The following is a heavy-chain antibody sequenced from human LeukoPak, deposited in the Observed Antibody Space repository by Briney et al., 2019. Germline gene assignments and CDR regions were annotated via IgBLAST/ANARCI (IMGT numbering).Heavy chain of an antibody. CDR1: GGSISSYY. V-gene: IGHV4-59*01. J-gene: IGHJ4*02. Sequence: PSETLSLTCTVSGGSISSYYWSWIRQPPGKGLEWIGYIYYSGSTNYNPSLKSRVTISVDTSKNQFSLKLSSVTAADTAVYYCARGVSIAAAGAFDYWGQGTLVTVSS. CDR2: IYYSGST. D-gene: IGHD6-13*01. CDR3: ARGVSIAAAGAFDY.